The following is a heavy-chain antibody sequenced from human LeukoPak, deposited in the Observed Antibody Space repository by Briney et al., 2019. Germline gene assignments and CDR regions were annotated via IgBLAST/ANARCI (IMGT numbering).Heavy chain of an antibody. J-gene: IGHJ4*02. V-gene: IGHV4-31*03. CDR2: IYYSGST. CDR1: GGSISSGGYY. Sequence: SETLSLTCTVSGGSISSGGYYWSWIRQHPGKGLEWIGYIYYSGSTYYNPSLKSRVTISVDTSKDQFSLKLSSVTAADTAVYYCASLIAARAFDYWGQGTLVTVSS. CDR3: ASLIAARAFDY. D-gene: IGHD6-6*01.